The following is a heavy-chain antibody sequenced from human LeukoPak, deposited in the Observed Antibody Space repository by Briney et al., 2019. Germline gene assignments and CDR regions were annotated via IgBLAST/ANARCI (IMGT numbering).Heavy chain of an antibody. Sequence: GGSLRLSCAASGFAVSSYGMHWVRQAPGKGLEWVAVISYDGSNKYYADSVKGRFTISRDNSKNTLYLQMNSLRAEDTAVYYCAKDAFDIWGQGTMVTVSS. V-gene: IGHV3-30*18. CDR1: GFAVSSYG. CDR2: ISYDGSNK. CDR3: AKDAFDI. J-gene: IGHJ3*02.